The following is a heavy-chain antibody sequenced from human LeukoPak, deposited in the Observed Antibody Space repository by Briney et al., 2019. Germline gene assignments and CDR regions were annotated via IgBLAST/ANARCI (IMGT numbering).Heavy chain of an antibody. V-gene: IGHV3-30-3*01. J-gene: IGHJ4*02. D-gene: IGHD3-22*01. Sequence: GRSLRLSCAASGFTFSSYAMHWVRQAPGKGLEWVAVISYDGSSKYYADSVKGRFTISRDNSKNTLYLQMNSLRAEDTAVYYCARDTPYQFERFFPYDSSGYYDYWGQGTLVTVSS. CDR1: GFTFSSYA. CDR3: ARDTPYQFERFFPYDSSGYYDY. CDR2: ISYDGSSK.